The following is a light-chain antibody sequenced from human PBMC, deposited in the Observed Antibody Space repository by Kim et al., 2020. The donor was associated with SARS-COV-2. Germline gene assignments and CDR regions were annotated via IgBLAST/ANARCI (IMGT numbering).Light chain of an antibody. J-gene: IGKJ5*01. V-gene: IGKV3-20*01. CDR3: QQYGRSPTT. CDR1: QSVSSSY. CDR2: GAS. Sequence: SPGEGAILSCRASQSVSSSYLAWYQHKPGQSPRLLIHGASSRATGVPDRFRGGGSGTDFTLTITRLEPDDFAVYYCQQYGRSPTTFGQGTRLEIK.